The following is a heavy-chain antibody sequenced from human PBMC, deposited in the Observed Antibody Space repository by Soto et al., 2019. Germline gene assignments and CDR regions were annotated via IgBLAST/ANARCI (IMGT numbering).Heavy chain of an antibody. D-gene: IGHD3-10*01. CDR2: FDPEDGET. CDR1: GYTLTELS. Sequence: QVQLVQSGAEVKKPGASVKVSCKVSGYTLTELSMHWVRQAPGKGLEWMGGFDPEDGETIYAQKFQGRVTMTEDTYTDRAYMELSSLRSEDTAVYYCATGLAYGSGWWFDPWGQGTLVTVSS. CDR3: ATGLAYGSGWWFDP. J-gene: IGHJ5*02. V-gene: IGHV1-24*01.